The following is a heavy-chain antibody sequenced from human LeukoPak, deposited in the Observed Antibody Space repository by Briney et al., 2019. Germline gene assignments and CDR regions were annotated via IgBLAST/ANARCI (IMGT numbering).Heavy chain of an antibody. Sequence: PSETLSLTCTVSGGSISSYYWSWIRQPPGKGLEWIGYIYYSGSTNYNPSLKSRVTISVDTSKNQFSLKLSSVTAADTAVYCCARLLYAAALDAFDIWGQGTMVTVSS. CDR3: ARLLYAAALDAFDI. CDR1: GGSISSYY. D-gene: IGHD6-13*01. V-gene: IGHV4-59*08. J-gene: IGHJ3*02. CDR2: IYYSGST.